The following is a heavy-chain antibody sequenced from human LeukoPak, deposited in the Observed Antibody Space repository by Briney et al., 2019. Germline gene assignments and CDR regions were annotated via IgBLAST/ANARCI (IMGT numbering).Heavy chain of an antibody. D-gene: IGHD5-18*01. J-gene: IGHJ5*02. V-gene: IGHV1-2*02. CDR1: GYXFTGYY. CDR3: ARDRVSVADTATVTDWFDP. Sequence: ASVKVSCKASGYXFTGYYIHWVRQAPGQGHEWMGWINPNSGGTNYAQKFQGRVTMTRDTSISTAYMELSRLRSDDTAVYYCARDRVSVADTATVTDWFDPWGQGTLVTVSS. CDR2: INPNSGGT.